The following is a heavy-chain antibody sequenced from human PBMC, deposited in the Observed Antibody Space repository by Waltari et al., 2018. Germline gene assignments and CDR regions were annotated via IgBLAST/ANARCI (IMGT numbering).Heavy chain of an antibody. Sequence: QLQLQESGRGLVKPSETLSLPCTVSGGSISSSSYYWGWIRQPPGKGLEWIGSIYYSGSTYYNPSLKSRVTISVDTSKNQFSLKLSSVTAADTAVYYCARLTLYDAFDIWGQGTMVTVSS. CDR3: ARLTLYDAFDI. V-gene: IGHV4-39*01. J-gene: IGHJ3*02. CDR1: GGSISSSSYY. CDR2: IYYSGST.